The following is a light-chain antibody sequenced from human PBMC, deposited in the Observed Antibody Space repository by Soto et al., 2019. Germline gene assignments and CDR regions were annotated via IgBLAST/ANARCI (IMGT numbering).Light chain of an antibody. V-gene: IGLV2-11*01. CDR3: CSYAGSSLI. CDR2: DVS. Sequence: QSALTQPRSVSGSPGQSVTISCTGTSSDVGAYIYVSWYQQDPGKAPKLMIYDVSKRPSGVPDRFSGSKSGNTASLTISGLQAEDEADYYCCSYAGSSLIFGGGTKLTVI. J-gene: IGLJ2*01. CDR1: SSDVGAYIY.